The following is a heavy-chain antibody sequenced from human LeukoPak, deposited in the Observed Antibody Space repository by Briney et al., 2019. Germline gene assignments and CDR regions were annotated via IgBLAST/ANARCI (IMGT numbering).Heavy chain of an antibody. CDR3: ARDLNTGMDV. V-gene: IGHV3-11*01. CDR1: GFTFSDYY. J-gene: IGHJ6*02. Sequence: GGSLRLSCAASGFTFSDYYINWIRQAPGKGLEWLSYISGNGRFIEYADSVKGRFTISRDNAQNLLYLQINSLRAEDTAIYYCARDLNTGMDVWGRGTTVTVSS. CDR2: ISGNGRFI.